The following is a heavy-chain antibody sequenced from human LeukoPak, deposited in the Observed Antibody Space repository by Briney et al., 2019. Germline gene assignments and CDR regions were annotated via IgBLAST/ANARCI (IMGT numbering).Heavy chain of an antibody. CDR2: INPNSGDT. CDR1: EYTFTGYY. J-gene: IGHJ3*02. CDR3: ARGVIWFGELKGAFDI. V-gene: IGHV1-2*02. Sequence: GASVKVSCKTSEYTFTGYYMHWVRQAPGQGLEWMGWINPNSGDTNYAQEFQGRVTMTRDTSISTAYMELSRLRSDDTAVYYCARGVIWFGELKGAFDIWGQGTMVTVSS. D-gene: IGHD3-10*01.